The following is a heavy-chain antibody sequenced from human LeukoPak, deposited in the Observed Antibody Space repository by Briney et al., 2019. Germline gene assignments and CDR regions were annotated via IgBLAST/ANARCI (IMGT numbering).Heavy chain of an antibody. Sequence: GGSLRLSCAASGFTVSSNYMSWVRQAPGKGLEWVSVIYSGGSTYYADSVKGRFTISRDNSKNTLYLQMNSLRAEDTAVYYCARARPIVGATGGYSDYWGQGTLVTVSS. CDR3: ARARPIVGATGGYSDY. D-gene: IGHD1-26*01. J-gene: IGHJ4*02. CDR2: IYSGGST. CDR1: GFTVSSNY. V-gene: IGHV3-66*02.